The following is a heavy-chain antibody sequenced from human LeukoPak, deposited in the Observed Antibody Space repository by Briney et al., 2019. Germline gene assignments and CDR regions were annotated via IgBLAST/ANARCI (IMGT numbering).Heavy chain of an antibody. D-gene: IGHD3-10*01. CDR2: IYTSGST. CDR1: GGSISTYY. CDR3: AKEKTAVYGSGSYYFKGRIYYFDY. J-gene: IGHJ4*02. V-gene: IGHV4-4*07. Sequence: SETLSLTCTVSGGSISTYYLSWIRQPAGKGLEWIGRIYTSGSTHYNPSLKSRVTMSVDTSKNQFSLKLSSVTAEDTAVYYCAKEKTAVYGSGSYYFKGRIYYFDYWGQGTLVTVSS.